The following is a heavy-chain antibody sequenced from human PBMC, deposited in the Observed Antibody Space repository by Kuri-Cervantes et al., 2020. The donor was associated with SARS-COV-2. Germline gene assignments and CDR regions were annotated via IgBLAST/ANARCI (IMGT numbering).Heavy chain of an antibody. D-gene: IGHD5-12*01. Sequence: GESLKISCAASSFTFNNCGMSWVRQAPGKGLEGVAIISYSGENTYYPDSVKGRFNISRDNYKNTVYLQMNSLRAEDTAIYHCSKGSRRSVASLIFDYWGQGTLVTVSS. J-gene: IGHJ4*02. CDR1: SFTFNNCG. V-gene: IGHV3-23*01. CDR3: SKGSRRSVASLIFDY. CDR2: ISYSGENT.